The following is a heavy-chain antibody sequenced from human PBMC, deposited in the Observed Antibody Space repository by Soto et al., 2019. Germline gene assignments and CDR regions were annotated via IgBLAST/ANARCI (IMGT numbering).Heavy chain of an antibody. CDR2: IYYSGST. D-gene: IGHD4-17*01. J-gene: IGHJ5*02. Sequence: QVQLQESGPGLVKPSQTLSLTCTVSGGSISSGGYYWSWIRQHPGKGLEWIGYIYYSGSTYYNPSLQRRVTXPVXTXMNQCSLKLTSVTAADTAVYYCAREEDYGDYGWFDPWGQGTLVTVSS. V-gene: IGHV4-31*03. CDR3: AREEDYGDYGWFDP. CDR1: GGSISSGGYY.